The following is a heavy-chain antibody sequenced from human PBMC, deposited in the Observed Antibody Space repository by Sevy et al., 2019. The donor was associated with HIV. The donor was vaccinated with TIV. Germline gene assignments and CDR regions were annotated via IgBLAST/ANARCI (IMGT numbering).Heavy chain of an antibody. CDR2: ISSSGSTM. CDR3: ARDSVEMATIAGYNLAGAVDY. CDR1: GFTFSDYY. J-gene: IGHJ4*02. Sequence: GGSLRLSCAASGFTFSDYYMSWIRQAPGKGLERVSYISSSGSTMYYADSVKGRFTISRDNAKNSLYLQMNSLRAEDTAVYYCARDSVEMATIAGYNLAGAVDYWGQGTLVTVSS. D-gene: IGHD1-26*01. V-gene: IGHV3-11*01.